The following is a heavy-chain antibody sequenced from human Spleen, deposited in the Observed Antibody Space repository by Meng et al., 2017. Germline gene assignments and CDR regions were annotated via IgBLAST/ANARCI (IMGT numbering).Heavy chain of an antibody. CDR2: ISGSGGST. CDR1: GFTFSSYA. Sequence: VHWVESGGGVVRPGRYSRLSFAASGFTFSSYAMSWVRQAPGKGLEWVSSISGSGGSTYYADSVKGRFTISRDNSKNTLYLQMNSLRAEDTALYYCAKARNQWLRPYYFDYWGQGTLVTVSS. D-gene: IGHD1-14*01. J-gene: IGHJ4*02. V-gene: IGHV3-23*04. CDR3: AKARNQWLRPYYFDY.